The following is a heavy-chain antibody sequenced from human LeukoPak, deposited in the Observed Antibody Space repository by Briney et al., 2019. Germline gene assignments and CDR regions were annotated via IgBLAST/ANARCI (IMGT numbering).Heavy chain of an antibody. J-gene: IGHJ4*02. Sequence: GGTLGLLCAASGFPFSSQWMYIVGPAPGKGLVWVSRINSAGSSTSYADSVKGRFTISRDNAKNTLYLQMNSLRAEDTAVYYCASTNRLAYWGQGTLVTVSS. CDR2: INSAGSST. V-gene: IGHV3-74*01. CDR3: ASTNRLAY. CDR1: GFPFSSQW. D-gene: IGHD2/OR15-2a*01.